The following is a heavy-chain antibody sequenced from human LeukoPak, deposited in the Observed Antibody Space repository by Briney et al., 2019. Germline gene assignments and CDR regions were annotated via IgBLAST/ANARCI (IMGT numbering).Heavy chain of an antibody. CDR2: IKPDGSER. J-gene: IGHJ4*02. CDR3: AREGCTANSCQTRGDY. Sequence: GGSLRLSCAASGLIFSNSWMCWVRQAPGKGLEWVANIKPDGSERYYVDSVKGRFTIFRDNAKNSLYLQMNNLRVADTAVYYCAREGCTANSCQTRGDYWGRGTLVAVSS. CDR1: GLIFSNSW. D-gene: IGHD2-2*01. V-gene: IGHV3-7*01.